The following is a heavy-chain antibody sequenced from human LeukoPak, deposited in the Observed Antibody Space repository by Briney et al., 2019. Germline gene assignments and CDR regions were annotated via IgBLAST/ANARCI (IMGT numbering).Heavy chain of an antibody. Sequence: GGSLRLSCAASGFTFSSYGMHWVRQAPGKGLEWVAVIWYDGSNKYYADSVKGRFTISRDNSKNTLYLQMNSLRAEDTAVYYCARSTAAGTLYYYYGMDVWGQGTTVTVSS. CDR2: IWYDGSNK. CDR3: ARSTAAGTLYYYYGMDV. CDR1: GFTFSSYG. V-gene: IGHV3-33*01. D-gene: IGHD6-13*01. J-gene: IGHJ6*02.